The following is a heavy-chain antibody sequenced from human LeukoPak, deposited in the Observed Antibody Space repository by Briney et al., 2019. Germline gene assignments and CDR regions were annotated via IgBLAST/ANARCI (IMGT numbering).Heavy chain of an antibody. D-gene: IGHD3-10*01. J-gene: IGHJ5*02. CDR2: IHSIGGT. CDR3: ARGHDYYYSGRQSWFDP. V-gene: IGHV4-59*01. CDR1: GGSISDYY. Sequence: PSETLSLTCTVSGGSISDYYWTWIRQPPEKGLEWIGYIHSIGGTNYNPSLKSRVTISVDTSKNQFSLKLSSVTAADTAFYYCARGHDYYYSGRQSWFDPWGQGTLVTVSS.